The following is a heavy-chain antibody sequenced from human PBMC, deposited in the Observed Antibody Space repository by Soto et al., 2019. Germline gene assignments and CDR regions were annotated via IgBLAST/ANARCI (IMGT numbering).Heavy chain of an antibody. CDR3: AKGMGVFDIANFDY. J-gene: IGHJ4*02. V-gene: IGHV3-23*01. CDR1: GFTFSNYA. Sequence: EVQLLESGGGLVQPGGSLRLSCAASGFTFSNYAMSWVRQAPGKGLEWVSTISGSGGSTYFADSVKGPFTISRDNSKNALYLQMNSLRAEDTAIYYCAKGMGVFDIANFDYWGQGTLVTVSS. D-gene: IGHD2-15*01. CDR2: ISGSGGST.